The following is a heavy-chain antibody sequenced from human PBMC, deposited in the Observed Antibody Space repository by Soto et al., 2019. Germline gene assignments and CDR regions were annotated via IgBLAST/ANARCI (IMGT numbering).Heavy chain of an antibody. V-gene: IGHV4-59*08. CDR3: ARRWGRTFDY. J-gene: IGHJ4*02. D-gene: IGHD7-27*01. Sequence: QVQLQESGPGLVKPSETLSLTCTVSGGSISSYYWIWIRQPPGKGLEWIGYIYYSGSTNYNPSLKSLVTISVDTSKNEFSLKLRSVTAADTAVYYCARRWGRTFDYWGQGTLVTVSS. CDR2: IYYSGST. CDR1: GGSISSYY.